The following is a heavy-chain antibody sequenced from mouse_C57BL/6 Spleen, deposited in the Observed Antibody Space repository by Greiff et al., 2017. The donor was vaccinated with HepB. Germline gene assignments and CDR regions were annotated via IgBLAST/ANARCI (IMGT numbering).Heavy chain of an antibody. CDR1: GFNIKDYY. D-gene: IGHD1-1*01. J-gene: IGHJ2*01. CDR2: IDPEDGDT. CDR3: TTGHGSIYGFDY. V-gene: IGHV14-1*01. Sequence: EVKLVESGAELVRPGASVKLSCTASGFNIKDYYMHWVKQRPEQGLEWIGRIDPEDGDTEYAPKFQGKATMTADTSSNTAYLQLSCLTSEDTAVYYCTTGHGSIYGFDYWGQGTTLTVSS.